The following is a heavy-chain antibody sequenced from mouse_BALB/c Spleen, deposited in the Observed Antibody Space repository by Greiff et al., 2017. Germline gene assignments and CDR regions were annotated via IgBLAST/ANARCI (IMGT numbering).Heavy chain of an antibody. CDR3: ARGLAHFDY. J-gene: IGHJ2*01. CDR1: GFNIKDTY. V-gene: IGHV14-3*02. D-gene: IGHD6-1*01. CDR2: IDPANGNT. Sequence: EVKLVESGAELVKPGASVKLSCTASGFNIKDTYMHWVKQRPEQGLEWIGRIDPANGNTKYDPKFQGKATITADTSSNTAYLQLSSLTSEDTAVYYCARGLAHFDYWGQGTTLTVSS.